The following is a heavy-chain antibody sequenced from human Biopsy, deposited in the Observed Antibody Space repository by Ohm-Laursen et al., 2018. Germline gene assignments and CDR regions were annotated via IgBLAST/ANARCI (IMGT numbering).Heavy chain of an antibody. V-gene: IGHV3-48*01. Sequence: SLRLSCAASGFTFSSYSMNWVRQAPGKGLEWVSFISSGSSPIYYADSVKGRFTISRDDAKNSLYLQMNSLRAEDTAVYYCARGRTRGWGQGTLVTVSS. CDR3: ARGRTRG. D-gene: IGHD1/OR15-1a*01. CDR1: GFTFSSYS. CDR2: ISSGSSPI. J-gene: IGHJ4*02.